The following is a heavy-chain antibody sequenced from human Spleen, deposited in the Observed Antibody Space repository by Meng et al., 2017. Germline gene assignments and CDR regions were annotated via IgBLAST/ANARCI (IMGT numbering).Heavy chain of an antibody. CDR3: ARGPTTMAHDFDY. J-gene: IGHJ4*02. V-gene: IGHV4-34*01. CDR1: GGSFSDYY. CDR2: INHSGST. Sequence: QVQPQQWGAGLLKPSETLSPPWFVSGGSFSDYYWSWIRQPPGKGLEWIGEINHSGSTNYNPSLESRATISVDTSQNNLSLKLSSVTAADSAVYYCARGPTTMAHDFDYWGQGTLVTVSS. D-gene: IGHD4-11*01.